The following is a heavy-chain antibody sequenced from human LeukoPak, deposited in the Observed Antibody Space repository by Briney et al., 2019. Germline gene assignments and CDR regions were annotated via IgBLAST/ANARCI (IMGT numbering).Heavy chain of an antibody. CDR1: GGSFSGYY. V-gene: IGHV4-34*01. D-gene: IGHD6-13*01. Sequence: SETLSLTCAVYGGSFSGYYWSWIRQPPGKGLEWIGEINHSGSTNYNPSLKSRVTISVDTSKNQFSPKLSSVTAADTAVYYCASGYSSSWWYYFDYWGQGTLVTVSS. CDR3: ASGYSSSWWYYFDY. CDR2: INHSGST. J-gene: IGHJ4*02.